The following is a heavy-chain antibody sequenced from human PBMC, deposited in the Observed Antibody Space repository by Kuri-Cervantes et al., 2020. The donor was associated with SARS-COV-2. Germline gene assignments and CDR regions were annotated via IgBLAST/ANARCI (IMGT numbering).Heavy chain of an antibody. CDR1: GGSISSHY. J-gene: IGHJ5*02. V-gene: IGHV4-59*11. CDR3: ARDPNANHNNWFDP. D-gene: IGHD4/OR15-4a*01. CDR2: IYYSGST. Sequence: GSLRPPWAVYGGSISSHYWSWIRQPPGKGLEWIGYIYYSGSTNYNPSLKSRVTISVDTSKNQFSLKLSSVTAADTAVYYCARDPNANHNNWFDPWGQGNLVTVSS.